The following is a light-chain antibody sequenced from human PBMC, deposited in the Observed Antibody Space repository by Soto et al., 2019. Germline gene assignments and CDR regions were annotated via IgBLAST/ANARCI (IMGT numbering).Light chain of an antibody. J-gene: IGKJ1*01. CDR2: DVS. CDR1: QSVTSY. Sequence: EIVLTQSPATLSLSPGERATLSCRASQSVTSYLAWYQQKPGQAPRLLIYDVSNRASGIPARFSGSGSETDFTLTISSLEPEDFAVYYCQQYNNWPRTFGQGTKVDI. V-gene: IGKV3-11*01. CDR3: QQYNNWPRT.